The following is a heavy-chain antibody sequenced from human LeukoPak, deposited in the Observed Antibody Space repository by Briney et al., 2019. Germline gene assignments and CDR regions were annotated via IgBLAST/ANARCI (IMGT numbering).Heavy chain of an antibody. D-gene: IGHD6-13*01. V-gene: IGHV1-3*01. Sequence: ASVKVSCNASGYTFTSYAMHWVRQAPGQRLEWMGWINAGNGNTKYSQKFQGRVTMTRDTSTSTVYMELSSLRSEDTAVYHCAREGRAAGTDYWGQGTLVTVSS. CDR3: AREGRAAGTDY. J-gene: IGHJ4*02. CDR2: INAGNGNT. CDR1: GYTFTSYA.